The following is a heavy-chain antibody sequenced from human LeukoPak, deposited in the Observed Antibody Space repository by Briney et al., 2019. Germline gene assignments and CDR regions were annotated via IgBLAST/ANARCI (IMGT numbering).Heavy chain of an antibody. CDR2: IRSRAYGGTT. CDR3: TRAYDSSGFLHYYGMDV. J-gene: IGHJ6*02. D-gene: IGHD3-22*01. Sequence: GGSLRLSCTASGFTFGDYAMSWFRQAPGKGLEWVGFIRSRAYGGTTEYAASVKCRFTISRDDSKSIAYLQMNSLKTEDTAVYYCTRAYDSSGFLHYYGMDVWGQGTTVTVSS. CDR1: GFTFGDYA. V-gene: IGHV3-49*03.